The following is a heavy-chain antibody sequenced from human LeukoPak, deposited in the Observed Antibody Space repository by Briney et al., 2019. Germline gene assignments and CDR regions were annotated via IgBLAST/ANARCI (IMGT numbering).Heavy chain of an antibody. J-gene: IGHJ4*02. V-gene: IGHV3-23*01. D-gene: IGHD2-8*01. CDR1: AFTVSSNY. Sequence: GGSLRLSCAASAFTVSSNYMSWVRQAPGKGLEWVSAITDSGGTTYYADSVKGRFTISRDNSKNTLYLQMNSLRAEDTAVYYCARVGDCTNGIRYTADFDYWGQGTLVTVSS. CDR3: ARVGDCTNGIRYTADFDY. CDR2: ITDSGGTT.